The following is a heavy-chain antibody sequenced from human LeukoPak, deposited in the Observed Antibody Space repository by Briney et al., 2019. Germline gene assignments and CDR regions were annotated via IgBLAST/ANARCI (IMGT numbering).Heavy chain of an antibody. Sequence: SVKVSCRASGGTFSSYAISWVRQAPGQGLEWMGGIIPIFGTVNYAQKFQGRVTITADESTSTAYMELSSLRSEDTAVYYCASFWGLAAAGLRWGQGTLVTVSS. J-gene: IGHJ4*02. CDR1: GGTFSSYA. CDR3: ASFWGLAAAGLR. CDR2: IIPIFGTV. D-gene: IGHD6-13*01. V-gene: IGHV1-69*13.